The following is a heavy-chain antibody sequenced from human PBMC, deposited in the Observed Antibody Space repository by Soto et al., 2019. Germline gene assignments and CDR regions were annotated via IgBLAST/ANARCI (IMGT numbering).Heavy chain of an antibody. CDR2: IIPIFGTA. J-gene: IGHJ6*02. D-gene: IGHD6-6*01. CDR1: GGTFSSYA. CDR3: ARGEYSSSNYYYYYGMDV. Sequence: SVKVSCKASGGTFSSYAISWVRQAPGQGLEWMGGIIPIFGTANYAQKFQGRVTITADESTSTAYMELSSLRSEDTAVYYCARGEYSSSNYYYYYGMDVWGQGTTVTV. V-gene: IGHV1-69*13.